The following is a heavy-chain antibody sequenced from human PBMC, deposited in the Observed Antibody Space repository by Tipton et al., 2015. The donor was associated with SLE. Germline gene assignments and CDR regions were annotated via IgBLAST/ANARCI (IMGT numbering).Heavy chain of an antibody. CDR1: GDSISSGCYY. Sequence: TLSLTCTVSGDSISSGCYYWNWLRPPAGKGLEWIGHMSGSGSTNYNPPLKTRVTISVGTSQNQFSLKLRSVTAADTAVYYCARHDTNYGRNWFDPWGQGTLVTVSS. CDR3: ARHDTNYGRNWFDP. J-gene: IGHJ5*02. CDR2: MSGSGST. V-gene: IGHV4-61*09. D-gene: IGHD2-8*01.